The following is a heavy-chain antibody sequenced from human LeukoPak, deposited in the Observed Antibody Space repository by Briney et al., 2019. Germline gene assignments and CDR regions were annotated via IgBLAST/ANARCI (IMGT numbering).Heavy chain of an antibody. CDR1: GYTLSTYY. V-gene: IGHV1-46*01. Sequence: ASVKVSCKTSGYTLSTYYMHWVRQAPGQGLEWMGILNPSGDQRIYAQKFQGRVTMTRDTSTSTVHMELSGLRSEDTAVYYCARDQEGFDYWGQGTLVTVSS. CDR3: ARDQEGFDY. CDR2: LNPSGDQR. J-gene: IGHJ4*02.